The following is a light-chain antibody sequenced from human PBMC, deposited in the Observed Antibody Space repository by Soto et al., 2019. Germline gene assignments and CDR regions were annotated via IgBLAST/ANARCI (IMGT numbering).Light chain of an antibody. CDR3: CSYAESYNV. J-gene: IGLJ1*01. CDR2: EVS. CDR1: SSDVGSYNL. Sequence: QSVLTQPASVSGSPGQSITISCTGTSSDVGSYNLVSWYQHHPGNTPKLMIYEVSKRPSGVPDRFSGSKSGNTASLTVSGLQAEDEADYYCCSYAESYNVFGTGTKVTVL. V-gene: IGLV2-23*02.